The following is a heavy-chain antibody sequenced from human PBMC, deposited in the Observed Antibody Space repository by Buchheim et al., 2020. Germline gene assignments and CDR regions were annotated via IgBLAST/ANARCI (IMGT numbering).Heavy chain of an antibody. CDR1: GFTFGGAA. Sequence: EVYLVESGGGLVQPGGSLRLSCEASGFTFGGAAMAWVRQAPGKGLEGVSSLTISGDFTYYADSVRGRFSISRDNSKNTLYLQMNNLRADDTAVYYCAKEVRPNDFWGQGTL. CDR3: AKEVRPNDF. CDR2: LTISGDFT. J-gene: IGHJ4*02. V-gene: IGHV3-23*04.